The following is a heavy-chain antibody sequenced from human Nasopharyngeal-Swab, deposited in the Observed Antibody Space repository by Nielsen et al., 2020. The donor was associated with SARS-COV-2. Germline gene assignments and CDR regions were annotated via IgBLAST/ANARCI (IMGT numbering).Heavy chain of an antibody. D-gene: IGHD2-2*01. Sequence: SETLSLTCTVSGGSISSSSYYWGWIRQPPGEGLEWIGSIYYSGSTYYNPSLKSRVTISVDTSKNQFSLKLSSVTAADTAVYYCARQHQLLGDYWGQGTLVTVSS. CDR3: ARQHQLLGDY. CDR2: IYYSGST. J-gene: IGHJ4*02. CDR1: GGSISSSSYY. V-gene: IGHV4-39*01.